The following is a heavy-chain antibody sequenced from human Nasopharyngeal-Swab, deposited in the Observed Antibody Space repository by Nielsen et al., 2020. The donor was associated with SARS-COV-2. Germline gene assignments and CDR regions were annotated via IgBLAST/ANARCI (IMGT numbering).Heavy chain of an antibody. D-gene: IGHD2-2*01. Sequence: WIRQPPGKGLEWVSAISGSGGSTYYADSVKGRFTISRDNSENTLYLQMNSLRAEDTAVYYCAKVARDIVVVPAAMKAYYYYGMDVWGQGTTVTVSS. CDR2: ISGSGGST. J-gene: IGHJ6*02. CDR3: AKVARDIVVVPAAMKAYYYYGMDV. V-gene: IGHV3-23*01.